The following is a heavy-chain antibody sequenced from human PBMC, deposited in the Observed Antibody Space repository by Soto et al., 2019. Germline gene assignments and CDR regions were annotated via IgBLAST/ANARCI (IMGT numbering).Heavy chain of an antibody. V-gene: IGHV1-69*13. Sequence: SVKVSCKASGGTFGSQGIAWARQAPGQGLEWMGGFIAMLGTPTYAKKVQGRATITADESLTSSYLELRSLRSEDTAVYFCARGAMANFDYWGQGTVVTVSS. CDR3: ARGAMANFDY. D-gene: IGHD5-18*01. J-gene: IGHJ4*02. CDR1: GGTFGSQG. CDR2: FIAMLGTP.